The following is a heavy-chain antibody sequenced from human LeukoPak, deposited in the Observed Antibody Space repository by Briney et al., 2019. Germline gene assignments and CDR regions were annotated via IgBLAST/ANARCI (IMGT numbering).Heavy chain of an antibody. D-gene: IGHD1-26*01. CDR1: GGSISSGGYY. V-gene: IGHV4-30-2*01. Sequence: PSETLSLTCTVSGGSISSGGYYWSWIRQPPGKGLEWIGYIYHSGSTYYNPSLKSRVTISVDRSKNQFSLKLSSVTAADTAVYYCARDHPVGANFDYWGQGTLVTVSS. J-gene: IGHJ4*02. CDR2: IYHSGST. CDR3: ARDHPVGANFDY.